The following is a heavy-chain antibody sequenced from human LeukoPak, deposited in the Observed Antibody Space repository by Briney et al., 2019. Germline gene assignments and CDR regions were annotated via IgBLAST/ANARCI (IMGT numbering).Heavy chain of an antibody. J-gene: IGHJ4*02. CDR2: IEPDGSGK. Sequence: GGSLRLSCAASGFSFRDYWMSWVRQAPGNGLEWVADIEPDGSGKTYVDSVKGRFTISRDNAQQSLYLQMDTLTAEDTAVYYCVTXWVRQQRDFWGQGTLVTVSS. D-gene: IGHD3-10*01. CDR1: GFSFRDYW. CDR3: VTXWVRQQRDF. V-gene: IGHV3-7*01.